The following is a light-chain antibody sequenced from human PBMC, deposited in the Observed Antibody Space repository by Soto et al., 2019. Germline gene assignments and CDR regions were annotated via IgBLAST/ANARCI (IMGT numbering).Light chain of an antibody. Sequence: IVLTQSPGTLSLSPGERVTLSCRASQSIDNNHLAWYQQRPGQAPRLLIHGTSNRATGIPDRFSGSGSGTDFTLTFSRLEPEDFAVYYCEYYGSSITFGGGTKVDIK. CDR3: EYYGSSIT. J-gene: IGKJ4*01. CDR2: GTS. CDR1: QSIDNNH. V-gene: IGKV3-20*01.